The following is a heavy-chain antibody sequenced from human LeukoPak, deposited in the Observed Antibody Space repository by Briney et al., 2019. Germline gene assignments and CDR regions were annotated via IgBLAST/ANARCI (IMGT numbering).Heavy chain of an antibody. CDR1: GFTFSSYA. J-gene: IGHJ4*02. Sequence: GGSLRLSCAASGFTFSSYAMSWVRQAPGNGLEWVSSISSSSSYIYYADSVKGRFTISRDNAKNSLYLQMNSLRAEDTAVYYCARDRQESPPPTEIDYWGQGTLVTVSS. CDR2: ISSSSSYI. CDR3: ARDRQESPPPTEIDY. V-gene: IGHV3-21*01.